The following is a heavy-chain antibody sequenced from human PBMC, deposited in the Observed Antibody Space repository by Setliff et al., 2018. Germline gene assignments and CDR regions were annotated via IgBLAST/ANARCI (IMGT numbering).Heavy chain of an antibody. CDR2: ISGFNGVT. V-gene: IGHV1-18*01. Sequence: ASVKVSCKASGYILTSSGITWVRQAPGQGLEWMGWISGFNGVTNYAQTFQGRITMATDTSTKMAHMELSSLRSDDTAVYFCALTTLSLCSGGNCPNALDIWGQGTMVTVS. CDR1: GYILTSSG. J-gene: IGHJ3*02. CDR3: ALTTLSLCSGGNCPNALDI. D-gene: IGHD2-15*01.